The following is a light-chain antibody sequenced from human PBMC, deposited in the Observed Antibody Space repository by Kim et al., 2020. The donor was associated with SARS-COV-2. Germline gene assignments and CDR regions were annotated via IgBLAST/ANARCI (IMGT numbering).Light chain of an antibody. V-gene: IGKV3-15*01. J-gene: IGKJ5*01. Sequence: EILMTQSPATLSVSPGERVTLSCRASQSVRTNLAWYQLKPGQAPRLLIYRSSSRATGIPVRFSGSGSGTQFTLTISSLQSEDFAVYYCQQYASWTPITFGQGTPLEIK. CDR1: QSVRTN. CDR3: QQYASWTPIT. CDR2: RSS.